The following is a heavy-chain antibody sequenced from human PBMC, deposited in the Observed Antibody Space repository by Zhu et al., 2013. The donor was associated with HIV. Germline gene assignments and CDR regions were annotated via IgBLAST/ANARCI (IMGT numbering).Heavy chain of an antibody. Sequence: EVQLVETGGGLFQPGGSVRLSCAASGLTVSTNYMNWVRQAPGKGLEWVSVIYRGGGTYYADSVKGRFTISRDNSRNTLYLQVISLTAEDTAVYFCARERGYCSSTSCYENYYYGMDVWGQGTDGHRLL. D-gene: IGHD2-2*01. V-gene: IGHV3-53*02. J-gene: IGHJ6*02. CDR1: GLTVSTNY. CDR3: ARERGYCSSTSCYENYYYGMDV. CDR2: IYRGGGT.